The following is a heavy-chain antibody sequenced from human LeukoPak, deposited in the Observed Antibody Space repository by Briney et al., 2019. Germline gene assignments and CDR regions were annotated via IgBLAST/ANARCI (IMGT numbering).Heavy chain of an antibody. V-gene: IGHV4-59*08. CDR1: GGSIRTYY. CDR2: IYYTGST. J-gene: IGHJ4*02. CDR3: TLRNF. Sequence: PSETLSLTCTVSGGSIRTYYWSWIRQPPGKGLEWIGYIYYTGSTTYNPSLKSRVTMSVDTSKNQFSLKLSSVTAADTAVYFCTLRNFWGQGSLVTVSS.